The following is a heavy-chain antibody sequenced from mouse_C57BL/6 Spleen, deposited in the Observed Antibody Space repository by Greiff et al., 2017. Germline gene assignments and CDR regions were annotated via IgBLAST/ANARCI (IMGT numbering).Heavy chain of an antibody. CDR1: GFTIKNTY. CDR2: IDPANGST. CDR3: TYDYQDGFAY. Sequence: EVQLQQSVAELVRPGASVKLSCTASGFTIKNTYMHWVKQRPGQGLEWIGRIDPANGSTKYAPKFQGKATITADTSSNTAYLQLSSLTSEDAAIYCCTYDYQDGFAYWGQGTLVTVSA. D-gene: IGHD2-4*01. J-gene: IGHJ3*01. V-gene: IGHV14-3*01.